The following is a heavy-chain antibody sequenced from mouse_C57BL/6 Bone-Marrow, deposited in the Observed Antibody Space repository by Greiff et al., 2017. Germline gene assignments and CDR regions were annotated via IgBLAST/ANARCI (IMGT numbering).Heavy chain of an antibody. CDR1: GFTFSSYG. CDR3: ARDYYGSWFAY. CDR2: ISSGGSYT. D-gene: IGHD1-1*01. V-gene: IGHV5-6*01. J-gene: IGHJ3*01. Sequence: EVKLMESGGDLVKPGGSLKLSCAASGFTFSSYGMSWVRQTPDKRLEWVATISSGGSYTYYPDSVKGRVTISRDNAKNTLYLQMSSLKSEDTAMYYCARDYYGSWFAYWGQGTLVTVSA.